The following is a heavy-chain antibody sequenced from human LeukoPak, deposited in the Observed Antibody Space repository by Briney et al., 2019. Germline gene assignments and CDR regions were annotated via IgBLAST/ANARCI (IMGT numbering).Heavy chain of an antibody. CDR1: GYTFTGYY. D-gene: IGHD3-22*01. V-gene: IGHV1-2*06. Sequence: ASVKVSCKASGYTFTGYYIHWVRQAPGQGLEWMGRINPNSGGTNYAQKFQGRVTMTRDTSISTAYMELSRLRSEDTAVYYCARDSQGDYYDSSGIPYYWGQGTLVTVSS. J-gene: IGHJ4*02. CDR2: INPNSGGT. CDR3: ARDSQGDYYDSSGIPYY.